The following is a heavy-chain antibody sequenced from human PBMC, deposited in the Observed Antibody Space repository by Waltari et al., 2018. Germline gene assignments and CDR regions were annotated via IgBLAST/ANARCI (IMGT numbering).Heavy chain of an antibody. CDR1: GFTFSSYW. V-gene: IGHV3-74*01. Sequence: EVQLVESGGGLVQPGGSLRLSCAASGFTFSSYWMHWVRRAPGKGLVWDSRIKSDGSSTSYADAVKGRFTITRDNAKNTLYLQMNSLRAEDTAVYYCARDGGWYPNWFDPWGQGTLVTVSS. J-gene: IGHJ5*02. CDR2: IKSDGSST. D-gene: IGHD6-19*01. CDR3: ARDGGWYPNWFDP.